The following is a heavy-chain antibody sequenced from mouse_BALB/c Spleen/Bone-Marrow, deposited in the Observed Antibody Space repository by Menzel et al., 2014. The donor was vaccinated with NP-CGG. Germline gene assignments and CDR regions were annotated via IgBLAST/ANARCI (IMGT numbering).Heavy chain of an antibody. V-gene: IGHV1S81*02. CDR2: INPTNGRS. Sequence: QVQLQQSGAELVKPGASVKLSCMASGYIFTNYWMHWVKQRPGQGLSWIGEINPTNGRSNYNEKFKSKATLTVDKSSSTAYMQLSSLTSEDSAVYYCARRGDYYGAMDYWGQGTSVTVSS. CDR3: ARRGDYYGAMDY. D-gene: IGHD1-1*01. CDR1: GYIFTNYW. J-gene: IGHJ4*01.